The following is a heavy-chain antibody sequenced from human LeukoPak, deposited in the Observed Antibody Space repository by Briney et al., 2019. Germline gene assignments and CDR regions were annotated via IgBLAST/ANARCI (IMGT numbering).Heavy chain of an antibody. D-gene: IGHD6-19*01. CDR2: IYYSGST. J-gene: IGHJ4*02. CDR3: ARAGTGWHPIDY. CDR1: GDSITNYY. V-gene: IGHV4-59*01. Sequence: PSETLSLTCTVSGDSITNYYWNWIRQPPGKGLEWIGNIYYSGSTDYNPSLKSRVTLSVDTSKNQFSLKLSSVTAADTAVYYCARAGTGWHPIDYWGQGTLVTVSS.